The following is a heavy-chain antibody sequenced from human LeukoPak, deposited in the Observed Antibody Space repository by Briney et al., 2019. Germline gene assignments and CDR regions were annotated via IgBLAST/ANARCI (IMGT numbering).Heavy chain of an antibody. CDR2: FDPEDGET. V-gene: IGHV1-24*01. Sequence: ASVKVSCKVSGHTLTGFSMHWVRQAPGKRLEWMGRFDPEDGETIYAQKFQGRVTMTADTSTDTAYMELSSLRSEDTAVYFCATEGKMIRGVYTDYWGQGTLVTVSS. D-gene: IGHD3-10*01. J-gene: IGHJ4*02. CDR1: GHTLTGFS. CDR3: ATEGKMIRGVYTDY.